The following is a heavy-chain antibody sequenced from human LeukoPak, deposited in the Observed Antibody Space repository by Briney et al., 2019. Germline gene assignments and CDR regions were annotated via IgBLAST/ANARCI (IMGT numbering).Heavy chain of an antibody. CDR3: ARDDSLGYCSGGSCFY. CDR2: IIPILGIA. Sequence: SVKVSCKASGYTFTSYGISWVRQAPGQGLEWMGRIIPILGIANYAQKFQGRVTITADKSTSTAYMELSSLRSEDTAVYYCARDDSLGYCSGGSCFYWGQGTLVTVSS. V-gene: IGHV1-69*04. J-gene: IGHJ4*02. CDR1: GYTFTSYG. D-gene: IGHD2-15*01.